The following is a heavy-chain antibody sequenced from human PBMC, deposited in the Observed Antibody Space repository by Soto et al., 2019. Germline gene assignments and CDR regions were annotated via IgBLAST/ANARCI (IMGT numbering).Heavy chain of an antibody. V-gene: IGHV1-69*13. D-gene: IGHD3-3*01. CDR3: AREDDFYYDYKDV. CDR2: IIPKLGSA. J-gene: IGHJ6*03. CDR1: GGGNLRDYR. Sequence: SVKVSCKASGGGNLRDYRTTWVRRAPGQGLEWMGGIIPKLGSANYAQNFQGRVTVTADESTNTVYMELRSLRSDDTAVYYCAREDDFYYDYKDVCGKGTTVTVS.